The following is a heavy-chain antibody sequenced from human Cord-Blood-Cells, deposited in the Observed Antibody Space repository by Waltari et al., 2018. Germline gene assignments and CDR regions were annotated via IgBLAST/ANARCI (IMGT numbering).Heavy chain of an antibody. V-gene: IGHV1-2*04. CDR3: ARGGIYSSSFPLFDY. D-gene: IGHD6-6*01. Sequence: QLVQSGAEVKKPGASVKVSCKASGYTFTGYYMHWVRQAPGQGLEWMGWINPNSGGTNYAQKFQGWVNMTRDTSISTAYMELSRLRSDDTAVYYCARGGIYSSSFPLFDYWGQGTLVTVSS. CDR1: GYTFTGYY. J-gene: IGHJ4*02. CDR2: INPNSGGT.